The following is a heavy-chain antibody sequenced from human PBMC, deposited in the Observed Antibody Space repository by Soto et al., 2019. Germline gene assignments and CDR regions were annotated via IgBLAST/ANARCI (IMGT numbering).Heavy chain of an antibody. CDR1: GGPIRSYY. J-gene: IGHJ3*02. D-gene: IGHD3-22*01. CDR3: ARDLVFYDSSGSYSHAFDM. Sequence: PSETLSLTCTVSGGPIRSYYWSWIRQPPGKGLEWIGHIYHSGTTNYNPSLEGRVTISVDMSKNQFSLDLRSVTAADTAVYSCARDLVFYDSSGSYSHAFDMWGQGTMVTVSS. CDR2: IYHSGTT. V-gene: IGHV4-59*01.